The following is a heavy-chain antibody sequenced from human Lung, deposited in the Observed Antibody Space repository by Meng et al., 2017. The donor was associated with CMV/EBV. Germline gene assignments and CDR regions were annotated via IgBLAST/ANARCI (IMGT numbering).Heavy chain of an antibody. Sequence: SVKVSCKASGYTFTAHYFHWVRQAPGQGLEWMGWIHPHRGDTNYAQQFQGRVTLTRDTSINTGYMELTRLTSDDTAVYYCARDNNWGPDYWGQGTLVTV. CDR1: GYTFTAHY. V-gene: IGHV1-2*02. CDR2: IHPHRGDT. D-gene: IGHD7-27*01. CDR3: ARDNNWGPDY. J-gene: IGHJ4*02.